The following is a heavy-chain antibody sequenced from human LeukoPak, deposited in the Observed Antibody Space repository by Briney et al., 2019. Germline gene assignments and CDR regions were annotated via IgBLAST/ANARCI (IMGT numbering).Heavy chain of an antibody. J-gene: IGHJ4*02. CDR1: GFTFSSYS. V-gene: IGHV3-21*01. D-gene: IGHD6-19*01. CDR2: ISSSSSYI. Sequence: PGGSLRLSCAASGFTFSSYSMNWVRQAPGKGLEWVSAISSSSSYIYYADSVKGRFTISRDNAKNSLYLQMNSLRAEDTAVYYCARGFRRSYSSGWTGFDYWGQGTLVTVSP. CDR3: ARGFRRSYSSGWTGFDY.